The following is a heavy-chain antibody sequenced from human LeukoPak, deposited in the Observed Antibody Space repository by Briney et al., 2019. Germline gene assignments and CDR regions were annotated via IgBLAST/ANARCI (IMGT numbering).Heavy chain of an antibody. V-gene: IGHV3-30*02. Sequence: GGSLRLSCAASGFTFSSYGMHWVRQAPGKGLEWVAFIRYDGSNKYYADSVKGRFTISRDNSKNTLYLQMNSLRADDTAVYYCASSFDWGIAAPTWGQGTLVTVSS. CDR1: GFTFSSYG. CDR2: IRYDGSNK. J-gene: IGHJ5*02. D-gene: IGHD6-13*01. CDR3: ASSFDWGIAAPT.